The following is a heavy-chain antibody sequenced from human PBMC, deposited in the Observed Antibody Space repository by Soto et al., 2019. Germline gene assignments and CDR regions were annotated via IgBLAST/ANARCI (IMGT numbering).Heavy chain of an antibody. J-gene: IGHJ5*02. CDR1: GGSINSYY. CDR3: AKVHVRYGAAYWFDT. Sequence: PSETLSLTCTVSGGSINSYYWYWIRQPAGKGLEWIGRIYISGSTNYNPALKSRVTMSIDTSKNQFSLKVRSVTAADTAIYYCAKVHVRYGAAYWFDTWGQGSQATVSP. V-gene: IGHV4-4*07. CDR2: IYISGST. D-gene: IGHD3-10*01.